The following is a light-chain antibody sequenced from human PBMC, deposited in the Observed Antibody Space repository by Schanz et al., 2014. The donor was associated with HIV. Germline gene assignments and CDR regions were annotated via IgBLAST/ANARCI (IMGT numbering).Light chain of an antibody. Sequence: EIVLTQSPGTLSLSPGERATLSCRASQSVSSSYLAWYQQKPGQAPRLVIYATSTRAAGIPDRFSGSGSGTDFSLTISRLEPEDFAVYYCQQYGSFFSFGGGTKVEIK. CDR2: ATS. CDR3: QQYGSFFS. J-gene: IGKJ4*01. CDR1: QSVSSSY. V-gene: IGKV3-20*01.